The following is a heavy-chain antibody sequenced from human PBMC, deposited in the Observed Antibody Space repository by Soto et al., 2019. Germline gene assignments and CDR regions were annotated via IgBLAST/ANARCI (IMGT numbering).Heavy chain of an antibody. D-gene: IGHD4-17*01. J-gene: IGHJ4*02. Sequence: ASVKVSCKASGYTFTGYYMHWVRQATGQGLEWMGWMNPNSGNTGYAQKFQGRVTMTRNTSISTAYMELSSLRSEDTAVYYCARSSTTATADYWGQGTLVTVSS. CDR1: GYTFTGYY. V-gene: IGHV1-8*02. CDR2: MNPNSGNT. CDR3: ARSSTTATADY.